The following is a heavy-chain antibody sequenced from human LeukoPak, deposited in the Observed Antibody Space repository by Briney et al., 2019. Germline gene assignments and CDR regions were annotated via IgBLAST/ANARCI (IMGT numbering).Heavy chain of an antibody. J-gene: IGHJ5*02. D-gene: IGHD2-2*01. V-gene: IGHV4-4*02. CDR2: IYHSGST. Sequence: SGTLSLTCAVSGGSISSSNWWGWVRQPPGKGLEWIGEIYHSGSTNYNPSLKSRVTISVDKSKNQFSLKLSSVTAADTAVYYCARQYQLLPNGRNWFDPWGQGTLVTVSS. CDR1: GGSISSSNW. CDR3: ARQYQLLPNGRNWFDP.